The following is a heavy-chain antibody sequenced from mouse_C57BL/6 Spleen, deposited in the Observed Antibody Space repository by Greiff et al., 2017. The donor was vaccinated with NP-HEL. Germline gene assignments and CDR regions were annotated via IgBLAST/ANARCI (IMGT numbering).Heavy chain of an antibody. CDR2: IYPGGGDT. D-gene: IGHD1-1*01. CDR1: GYAFSSSW. Sequence: QVQLQQSGPELVKPGASVKLSCKASGYAFSSSWMNWVKQRPGKGLEWIGRIYPGGGDTNYNGKFKGKATLTADKSSSTAYMQLSSLTAEDSAVYCGARGDYGSSYDYWGQGTTLTVSS. V-gene: IGHV1-82*01. CDR3: ARGDYGSSYDY. J-gene: IGHJ2*01.